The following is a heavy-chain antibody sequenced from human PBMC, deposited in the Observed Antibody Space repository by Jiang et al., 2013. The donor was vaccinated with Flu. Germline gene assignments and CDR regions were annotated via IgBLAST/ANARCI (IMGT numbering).Heavy chain of an antibody. CDR1: TFTSYA. D-gene: IGHD5/OR15-5a*01. J-gene: IGHJ4*02. Sequence: TFTSYAMNWVRQAPGQGLEWMGWINTNTGNQRMPRASQDGFVFSLDTSVSTAYLQISSLKAEDTAVYYCARRPFSDLDFDYWGQGTLVTVSS. V-gene: IGHV7-4-1*02. CDR2: INTNTGN. CDR3: ARRPFSDLDFDY.